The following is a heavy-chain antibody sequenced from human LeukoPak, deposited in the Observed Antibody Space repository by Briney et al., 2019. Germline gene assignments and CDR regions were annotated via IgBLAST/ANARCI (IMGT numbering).Heavy chain of an antibody. Sequence: GSLRLSCAASDFTFRSYAMDWVRQAPGKGLEWIGEIYHSGSTNYNPSLKSRVTISVDKSKNQISLKLSSVTAADTAVYYCARVDSSSWTSGGFDPWGQGTLVTVSS. CDR3: ARVDSSSWTSGGFDP. CDR1: DFTFRSYA. V-gene: IGHV4-4*02. CDR2: IYHSGST. J-gene: IGHJ5*02. D-gene: IGHD6-13*01.